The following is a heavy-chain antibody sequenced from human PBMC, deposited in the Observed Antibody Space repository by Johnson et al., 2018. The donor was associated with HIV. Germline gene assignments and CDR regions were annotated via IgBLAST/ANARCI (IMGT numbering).Heavy chain of an antibody. CDR3: ARDPSLYDDFWSGGFAFDI. Sequence: QVQLVESGGGVVQPGRSLRLSCAASGFTFSSYGMHWVRQAPGKGLEWVAVISYDGNNKYYADSLKGRFTISRDNSKNTLYLQMNSLRAEDTAVYYCARDPSLYDDFWSGGFAFDIWGQGTMVTVSS. CDR1: GFTFSSYG. D-gene: IGHD3-3*01. J-gene: IGHJ3*02. V-gene: IGHV3-30*19. CDR2: ISYDGNNK.